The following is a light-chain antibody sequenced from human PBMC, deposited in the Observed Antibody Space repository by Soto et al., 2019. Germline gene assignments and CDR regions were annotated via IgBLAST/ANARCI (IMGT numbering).Light chain of an antibody. J-gene: IGKJ1*01. V-gene: IGKV1-5*03. CDR1: QSISTW. CDR3: QQYINRWT. Sequence: DIQMTQSPSTLSASVGDRVTITCRASQSISTWLAWYQQKPGKAPKLLIYKASSLESGVPSRFSGSGSGTEFNLTISSLQPDDSATYYCQQYINRWTFGEGTKVEIK. CDR2: KAS.